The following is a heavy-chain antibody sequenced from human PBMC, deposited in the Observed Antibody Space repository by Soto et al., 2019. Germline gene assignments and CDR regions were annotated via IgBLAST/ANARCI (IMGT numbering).Heavy chain of an antibody. J-gene: IGHJ3*02. CDR3: ARDWPVTTPGADAFDI. CDR1: GFTFSDYY. Sequence: GGSLRLSCAASGFTFSDYYMSWIRQAPGKGLEWVSYISSSGSTIYYADSVKGRFTISRGNAKNSLYLQMNSLRAEDTAVYYCARDWPVTTPGADAFDIWGQGTMVTVSS. V-gene: IGHV3-11*01. D-gene: IGHD4-17*01. CDR2: ISSSGSTI.